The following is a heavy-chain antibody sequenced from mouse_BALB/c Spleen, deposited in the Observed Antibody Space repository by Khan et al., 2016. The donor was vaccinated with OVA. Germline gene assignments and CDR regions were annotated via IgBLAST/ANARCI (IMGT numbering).Heavy chain of an antibody. V-gene: IGHV5-9-3*01. J-gene: IGHJ3*01. Sequence: EVELVESVGGLVKPGGSLKLSCAASGFTFSTYAMSWVRQTPEKRLVLVATISSDGDFIYYPVNVTGRFTIFRVNAKYILYLQMSSLRSEDTAMYYCARAAYGNFAYWGQATLVTVSA. CDR1: GFTFSTYA. D-gene: IGHD2-1*01. CDR3: ARAAYGNFAY. CDR2: ISSDGDFI.